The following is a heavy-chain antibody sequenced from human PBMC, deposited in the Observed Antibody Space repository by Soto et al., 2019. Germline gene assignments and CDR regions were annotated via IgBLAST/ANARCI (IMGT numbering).Heavy chain of an antibody. J-gene: IGHJ5*02. V-gene: IGHV1-69*02. D-gene: IGHD2-2*02. CDR1: GGTFSSYT. Sequence: QVQLVQSGAEVKKPGSSVKVSCKASGGTFSSYTISWVRQAPGQGLEWMGRIIPILGIANYAQKFQGRVTITADKSTSTAYMELSSLRSEDTAVYYCARGDCSRTSCYSRNWFDPWGQGTLVTVSS. CDR3: ARGDCSRTSCYSRNWFDP. CDR2: IIPILGIA.